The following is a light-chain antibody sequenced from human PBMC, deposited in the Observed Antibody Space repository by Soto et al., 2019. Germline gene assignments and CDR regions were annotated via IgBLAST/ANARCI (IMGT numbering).Light chain of an antibody. CDR2: GAS. V-gene: IGKV3-20*01. CDR3: QQYGSSRT. Sequence: EIVLTQSPGTLPLSPGERATLSCRASQSVSSSYLAWYQQKPGQAPRLLIYGASSRATGIPDRFSGSGSGTDFTLTISRLEPEDFAVYYCQQYGSSRTFGQGNKVDI. J-gene: IGKJ1*01. CDR1: QSVSSSY.